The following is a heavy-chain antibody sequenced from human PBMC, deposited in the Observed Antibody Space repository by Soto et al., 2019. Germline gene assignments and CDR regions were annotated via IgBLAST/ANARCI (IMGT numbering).Heavy chain of an antibody. D-gene: IGHD4-17*01. J-gene: IGHJ4*02. Sequence: GGSLRLSCAASGLTSSTYAMSWVRQAPGKGLEWVSGISGSGGSTYYADSVKGRFAISRDNSKNMLYLQMNSLRAEDTAVYYCAKRLTTVTTVFDYWGQGTLVTVSS. V-gene: IGHV3-23*01. CDR1: GLTSSTYA. CDR2: ISGSGGST. CDR3: AKRLTTVTTVFDY.